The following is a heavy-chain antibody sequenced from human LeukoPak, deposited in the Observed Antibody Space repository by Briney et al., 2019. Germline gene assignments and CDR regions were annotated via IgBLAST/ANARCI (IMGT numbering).Heavy chain of an antibody. CDR2: IIPIFGTA. Sequence: SVKVSCKASGGTFSSYAISWVRQAPGQGLEWMGRIIPIFGTANYAQKFQGRVTITTDESTSTAYMELSGLRSEDTAVYYCARVTGYSSGWYWFDPWGQGTLVTVSS. CDR1: GGTFSSYA. V-gene: IGHV1-69*05. CDR3: ARVTGYSSGWYWFDP. D-gene: IGHD6-19*01. J-gene: IGHJ5*02.